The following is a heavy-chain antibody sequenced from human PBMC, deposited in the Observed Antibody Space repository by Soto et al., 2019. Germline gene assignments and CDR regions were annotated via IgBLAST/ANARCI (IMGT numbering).Heavy chain of an antibody. CDR2: ISAYNGNT. D-gene: IGHD2-2*01. Sequence: ASVKVSCKASGYAFTSYGISWVRQAPGQGLEWMGWISAYNGNTNYAQKLQGRVTMTTDTSTSTAYMELRSLRSDDTAVYYCARVGVVVPAASNWFDPWGQGTLVTVSS. J-gene: IGHJ5*02. CDR1: GYAFTSYG. V-gene: IGHV1-18*01. CDR3: ARVGVVVPAASNWFDP.